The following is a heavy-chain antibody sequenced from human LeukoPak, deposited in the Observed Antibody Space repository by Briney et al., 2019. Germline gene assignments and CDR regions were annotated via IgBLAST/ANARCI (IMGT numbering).Heavy chain of an antibody. CDR2: FDPEHVET. J-gene: IGHJ4*02. D-gene: IGHD2/OR15-2a*01. V-gene: IGHV1-24*01. CDR1: GNTFSDLS. Sequence: AASVKVSCKVSGNTFSDLSMNWVRQAPGKGLEWMGGFDPEHVETIYAQKFQGRVTMTEDTSTDTAYMELSSLRPEDTAVYYCATDFYRGRQFDYWGQGTLVTVSS. CDR3: ATDFYRGRQFDY.